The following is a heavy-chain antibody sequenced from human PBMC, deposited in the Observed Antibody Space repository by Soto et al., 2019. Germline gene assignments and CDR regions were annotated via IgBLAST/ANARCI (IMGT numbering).Heavy chain of an antibody. CDR3: ARTSPSYSCYHIDL. Sequence: PRKGLEWVSSITGSSSYIFYADSMKGRFTISRDNARNSLYLQLNSLRVEDTAVYYCARTSPSYSCYHIDLWGQGTMVTVSS. D-gene: IGHD5-12*01. J-gene: IGHJ6*02. V-gene: IGHV3-21*06. CDR2: ITGSSSYI.